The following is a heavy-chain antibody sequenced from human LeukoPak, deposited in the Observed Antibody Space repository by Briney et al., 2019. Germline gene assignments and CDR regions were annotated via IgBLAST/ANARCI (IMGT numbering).Heavy chain of an antibody. Sequence: AASVKVSCKASGGTFSSYAISWVRQAPGQGLEWMGGIIPIFGTANYAQKFRGRVTITADESTSTAYMELSSLRSEDTAVYYCARVQYGYGAPSFDYWGQGTLVAVSS. CDR2: IIPIFGTA. V-gene: IGHV1-69*13. D-gene: IGHD5-12*01. CDR3: ARVQYGYGAPSFDY. J-gene: IGHJ4*02. CDR1: GGTFSSYA.